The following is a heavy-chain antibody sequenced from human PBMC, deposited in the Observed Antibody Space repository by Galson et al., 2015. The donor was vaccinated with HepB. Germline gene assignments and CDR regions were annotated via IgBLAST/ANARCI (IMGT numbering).Heavy chain of an antibody. CDR1: GYSFTSYW. J-gene: IGHJ3*02. CDR3: ARRQYGSSSWYRYAFDI. D-gene: IGHD6-13*01. V-gene: IGHV5-51*01. CDR2: IYPGDSDT. Sequence: QSGAEVKKPGESLRISCKGSGYSFTSYWISWVRQMPGKGLEWMGIIYPGDSDTRYSPCFQGQVTISADKSISTAYLQWSSLKASDTAMYYCARRQYGSSSWYRYAFDIWGQGTMVTVSS.